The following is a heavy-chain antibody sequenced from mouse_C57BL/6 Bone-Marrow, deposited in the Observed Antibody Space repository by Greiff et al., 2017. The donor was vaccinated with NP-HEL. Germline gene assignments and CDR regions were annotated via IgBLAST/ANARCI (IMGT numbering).Heavy chain of an antibody. Sequence: QVQLQQPGAELVKPGASVKLSCKASGYTFTSYWMHWVKQRPGQGLEWIGMIHPNSGSTNYNEKFKNKATLTVDKSSSTAYMQLSSLTSEDSAVYYCARGLLWLRRRDYYAMDYWGQGTSVTVSS. V-gene: IGHV1-64*01. CDR2: IHPNSGST. CDR1: GYTFTSYW. CDR3: ARGLLWLRRRDYYAMDY. D-gene: IGHD2-2*01. J-gene: IGHJ4*01.